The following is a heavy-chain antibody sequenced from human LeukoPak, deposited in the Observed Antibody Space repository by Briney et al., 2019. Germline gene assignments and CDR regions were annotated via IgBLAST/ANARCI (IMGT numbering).Heavy chain of an antibody. CDR1: GFTFSSYG. D-gene: IGHD3-10*01. CDR2: IRYDGSNK. V-gene: IGHV3-30*02. Sequence: GRSLRLSCAASGFTFSSYGMHWVRQAPGKGLEWVAFIRYDGSNKYYADSVKGRFTISRDNSKNTLYLQMNSLRAEDTAVYYCAKDSDDYYGSGSEFDYWGQGTLVTVSS. CDR3: AKDSDDYYGSGSEFDY. J-gene: IGHJ4*02.